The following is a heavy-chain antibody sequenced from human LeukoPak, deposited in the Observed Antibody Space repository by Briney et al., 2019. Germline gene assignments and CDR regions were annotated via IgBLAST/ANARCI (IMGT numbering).Heavy chain of an antibody. J-gene: IGHJ4*02. CDR1: GYSFTSYW. V-gene: IGHV5-51*01. Sequence: GESLKTSCKGSGYSFTSYWIGWVRQMPGKGLEWMGIIYPGDSDTRYSPSFQGQVTISADKSISTAYLQWSSLKASDTAMYYCARRKGQQWLATYYFDYWGQGTLVTVSS. CDR2: IYPGDSDT. D-gene: IGHD6-19*01. CDR3: ARRKGQQWLATYYFDY.